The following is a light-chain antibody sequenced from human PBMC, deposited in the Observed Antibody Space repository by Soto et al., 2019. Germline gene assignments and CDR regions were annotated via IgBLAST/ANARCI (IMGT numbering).Light chain of an antibody. CDR3: QQSYSTPWT. J-gene: IGKJ1*01. V-gene: IGKV1-39*01. CDR2: AAS. Sequence: DIQMTQSPSSLSASVGDRVTITCRASQSISSYLNWYQQKPGKAPKLLIYAASSLQSGVPSRFSGSGSVTDFNLTISSLQPEDFANYYCQQSYSTPWTFGQGIKVEIK. CDR1: QSISSY.